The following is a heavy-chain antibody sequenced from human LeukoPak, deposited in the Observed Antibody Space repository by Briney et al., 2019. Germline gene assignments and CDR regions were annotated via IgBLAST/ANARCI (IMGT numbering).Heavy chain of an antibody. CDR3: ASFGAHSFDC. CDR1: GYSFTSYA. Sequence: ASAKVSCKASGYSFTSYAMNWVRQDPGQGLEFMGWINTGTGNPPYAQGFTGRFVFSLDTSVSTAYLQISTLKPEDTAVYYCASFGAHSFDCWGQRTLVTVSS. CDR2: INTGTGNP. V-gene: IGHV7-4-1*02. J-gene: IGHJ4*02. D-gene: IGHD3-10*01.